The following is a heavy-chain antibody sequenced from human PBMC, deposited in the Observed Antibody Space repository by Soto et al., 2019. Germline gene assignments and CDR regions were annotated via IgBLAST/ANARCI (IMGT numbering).Heavy chain of an antibody. J-gene: IGHJ3*02. CDR1: GYTFTSYY. CDR3: ARKPRISTDAFDI. CDR2: INPSGGST. D-gene: IGHD3-3*01. V-gene: IGHV1-46*01. Sequence: ASVKVSCKASGYTFTSYYMHWVRQAPGQGLEWMGMINPSGGSTSYAQKFQGRVTMTRDTPTGTVYMELSSLRSEDTAVYYCARKPRISTDAFDIWGQGTMVTVSS.